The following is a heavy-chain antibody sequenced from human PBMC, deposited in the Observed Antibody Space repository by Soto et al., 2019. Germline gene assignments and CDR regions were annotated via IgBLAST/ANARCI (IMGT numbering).Heavy chain of an antibody. V-gene: IGHV3-72*01. Sequence: EVQLVESGGGLVQPGGSLRLSCAASGFTFSDHYMDWVRQAPGKGLEWVGRIRNKDNSYTTQYPASVKGRFSISRDDSKSLLYLQMNSLKTDDTAVFYCVSVSLGTTRRYFAYWGQGILVTVSS. CDR2: IRNKDNSYTT. CDR1: GFTFSDHY. D-gene: IGHD1-7*01. CDR3: VSVSLGTTRRYFAY. J-gene: IGHJ4*02.